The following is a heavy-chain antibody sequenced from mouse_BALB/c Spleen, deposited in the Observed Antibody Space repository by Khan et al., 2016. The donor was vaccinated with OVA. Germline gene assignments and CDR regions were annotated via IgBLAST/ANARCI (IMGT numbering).Heavy chain of an antibody. V-gene: IGHV3-2*02. J-gene: IGHJ3*01. CDR1: GYSITSDYA. D-gene: IGHD3-3*01. CDR2: ISFSGRT. CDR3: VRGRAY. Sequence: VQLKESGPGLVKPSLSLSLTCTVTGYSITSDYAWNWIQQFPGHKLEWMGYISFSGRTSYTPSLKSRISITRDTSKNQFFLQLNSVTTEDTATYFCVRGRAYWGQGTLVTVSA.